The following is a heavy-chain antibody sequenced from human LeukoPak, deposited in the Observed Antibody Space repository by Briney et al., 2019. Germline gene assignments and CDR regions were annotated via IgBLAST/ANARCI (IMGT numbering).Heavy chain of an antibody. CDR1: GITISSAW. J-gene: IGHJ4*02. V-gene: IGHV3-15*01. Sequence: PGGSLRLSCEASGITISSAWMSWVRRPPGKGFEYVARLKSDSDGGTTDHAAPVKGRFTISRDDSKNTLYLQMNSLTIEDTAVYYCTTPPDWGRGTLVTVSS. CDR3: TTPPD. CDR2: LKSDSDGGTT.